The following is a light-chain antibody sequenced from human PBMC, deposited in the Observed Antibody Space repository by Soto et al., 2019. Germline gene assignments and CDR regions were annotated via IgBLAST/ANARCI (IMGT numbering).Light chain of an antibody. J-gene: IGLJ3*02. V-gene: IGLV1-47*02. Sequence: QSVLTQPPSASGTPGQRVTISCSGSSSNIGSYYVYWYQQLPGTAPKLLIHHNNQRPSGVPDQFSGSKSGASASLAISGLRSADEANYYCAAWDDSLSGPVFGGGTQLTVL. CDR2: HNN. CDR1: SSNIGSYY. CDR3: AAWDDSLSGPV.